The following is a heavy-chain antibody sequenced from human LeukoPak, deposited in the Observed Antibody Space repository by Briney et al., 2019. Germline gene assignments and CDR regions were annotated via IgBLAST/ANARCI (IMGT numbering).Heavy chain of an antibody. CDR2: IYHSGST. D-gene: IGHD2-2*01. CDR1: GYSFSSGYY. V-gene: IGHV4-38-2*01. Sequence: SETLSLTCAVSGYSFSSGYYWGWIRQPPGKGLEWIGSIYHSGSTHYNPSLKSRVTMSVDTSKNQFSLKLSSMTAADTAVYYCARNRTSSYFDYWGQGTLVTVSS. J-gene: IGHJ4*02. CDR3: ARNRTSSYFDY.